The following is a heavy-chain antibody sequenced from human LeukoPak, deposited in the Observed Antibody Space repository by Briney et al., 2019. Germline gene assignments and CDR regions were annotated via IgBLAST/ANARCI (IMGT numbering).Heavy chain of an antibody. J-gene: IGHJ3*02. V-gene: IGHV1-18*01. Sequence: ASVKVSCKASGYTFTSYGISWVRQAPGQGLEWMGWISAYNGNTNYAQKLQGRVTMTTDTSTSTAYMELRSLRSDDTAVYYCASLSDIVVVPAAWGAFDIWGQGTMVTVSS. CDR3: ASLSDIVVVPAAWGAFDI. D-gene: IGHD2-2*01. CDR1: GYTFTSYG. CDR2: ISAYNGNT.